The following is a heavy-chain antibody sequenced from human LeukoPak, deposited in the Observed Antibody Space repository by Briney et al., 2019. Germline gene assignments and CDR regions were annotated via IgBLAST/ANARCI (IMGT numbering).Heavy chain of an antibody. CDR2: IIPILGIA. CDR3: ARTYYYDSSGYY. CDR1: GGTFSSYA. V-gene: IGHV1-69*04. Sequence: SVKVSCKASGGTFSSYAISWERQAPGQGLEWMGRIIPILGIANYAQKFQGRVTITADKSTSTAYMELSSLRSEDTAVYYCARTYYYDSSGYYWGQGTLVTVSS. J-gene: IGHJ4*02. D-gene: IGHD3-22*01.